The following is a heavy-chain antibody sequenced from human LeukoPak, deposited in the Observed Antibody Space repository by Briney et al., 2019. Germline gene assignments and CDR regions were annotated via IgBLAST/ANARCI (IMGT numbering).Heavy chain of an antibody. CDR1: GGSISSYY. CDR2: IYYSGST. V-gene: IGHV4-59*01. J-gene: IGHJ4*02. D-gene: IGHD4-17*01. Sequence: PSETLCLTCTVSGGSISSYYWSWIRQPPGKGLEWIGYIYYSGSTNYNPSLKSRVTISVDTSKNQFSLKLNSVTAADTAVYYCAREGYGDYGIDYWGQGTLVTVSS. CDR3: AREGYGDYGIDY.